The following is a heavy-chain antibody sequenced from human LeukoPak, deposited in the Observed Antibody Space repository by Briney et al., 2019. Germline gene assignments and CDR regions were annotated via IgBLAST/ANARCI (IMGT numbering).Heavy chain of an antibody. V-gene: IGHV4-34*01. J-gene: IGHJ4*02. CDR3: ARHLHSSRPYFDY. Sequence: PSETLSLTFAVYGGSFSDYYWSWIRRPPGKGLEWIGENNHNGSTSYNPSLKSRVTISVDTSKNHFSLKLSSVTAADTAVYYCARHLHSSRPYFDYWGQGTLVTVSS. CDR2: NNHNGST. D-gene: IGHD6-13*01. CDR1: GGSFSDYY.